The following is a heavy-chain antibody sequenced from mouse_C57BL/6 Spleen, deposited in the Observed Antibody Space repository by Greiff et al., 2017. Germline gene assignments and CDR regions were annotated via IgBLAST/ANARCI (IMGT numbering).Heavy chain of an antibody. V-gene: IGHV1-52*01. D-gene: IGHD1-1*01. CDR3: ARGDYYGSSHFDY. Sequence: QVQLQQSGAELVRPGSSVKLSCKASGYTFTSYWMHWVKQRPIQGLEWIGNIDPSDSETHYNQKFKDKATLTVDKSSSTAYMQLSSLTSEDSAVYYCARGDYYGSSHFDYWGQGTTLTVSS. CDR1: GYTFTSYW. J-gene: IGHJ2*01. CDR2: IDPSDSET.